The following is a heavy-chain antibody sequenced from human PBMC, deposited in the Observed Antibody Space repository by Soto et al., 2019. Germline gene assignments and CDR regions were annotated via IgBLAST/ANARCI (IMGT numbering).Heavy chain of an antibody. CDR3: ARVTVHRTDAFDI. V-gene: IGHV6-1*01. CDR2: TYYRSKWYN. Sequence: QTPSLTFSISRGHVSCRNGALESIREFPSRGLEWLGRTYYRSKWYNDYAVSVKSRITINPDTSKNQFSLQLNSVTPEDTAVYYCARVTVHRTDAFDIWGQGTMVTVSS. CDR1: RGHVSCRNGA. D-gene: IGHD4-17*01. J-gene: IGHJ3*02.